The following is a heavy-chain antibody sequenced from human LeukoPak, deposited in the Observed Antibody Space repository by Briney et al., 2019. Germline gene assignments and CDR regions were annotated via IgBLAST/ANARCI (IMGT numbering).Heavy chain of an antibody. J-gene: IGHJ4*02. V-gene: IGHV3-74*01. Sequence: PGGSLRLSCAASGFTFSSSWMHWVRQGPGRGLVWVSRIGSDGSNTIYADSVRGRFTVYRDNAKNTLFLQMNSLRAEDTGVYYCARDWGGYGPTSHNYWGQGTLVTVSS. CDR1: GFTFSSSW. CDR2: IGSDGSNT. CDR3: ARDWGGYGPTSHNY. D-gene: IGHD3-16*01.